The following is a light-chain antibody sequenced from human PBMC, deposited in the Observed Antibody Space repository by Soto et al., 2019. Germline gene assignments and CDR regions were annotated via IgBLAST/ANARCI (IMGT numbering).Light chain of an antibody. Sequence: VLTQPPSASGTPGQRVTFSCSGSSSNIGTNAVSWYQQLPGAAPKLLIKSNDQRPSGVPERFSGSKSGASASLAIRGLQSEDEADYYCAAWDDSLNGYVFGTGTKVTVL. CDR1: SSNIGTNA. J-gene: IGLJ1*01. CDR2: SND. V-gene: IGLV1-44*01. CDR3: AAWDDSLNGYV.